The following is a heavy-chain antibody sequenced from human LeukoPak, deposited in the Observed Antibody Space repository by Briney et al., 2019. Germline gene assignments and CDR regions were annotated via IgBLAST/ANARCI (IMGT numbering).Heavy chain of an antibody. D-gene: IGHD3-9*01. J-gene: IGHJ4*02. V-gene: IGHV3-48*03. CDR2: ISSSGSTI. Sequence: PGGSLRLSCAASGFTFSSYEMNWVRQAPGKGLERVSYISSSGSTIYYADSVKGRFTISRDNAKNSLYLQMNSLRAEDTAVYCCAREYFDWSPRPGVYDYWGQGTLVTVSS. CDR3: AREYFDWSPRPGVYDY. CDR1: GFTFSSYE.